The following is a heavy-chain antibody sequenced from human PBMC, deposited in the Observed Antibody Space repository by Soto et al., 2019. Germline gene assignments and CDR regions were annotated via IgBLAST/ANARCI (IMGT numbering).Heavy chain of an antibody. V-gene: IGHV1-2*04. J-gene: IGHJ4*02. Sequence: GASVEVSCKASGYTFTGYYMHWVRQAPGQGLEWMGWINPNSGGTNYAQKFQGWVTMTRDTSISTAYMELSRLRSDDTAVYYCAREYSSGRRFDYWGQGILVTVSS. D-gene: IGHD6-19*01. CDR3: AREYSSGRRFDY. CDR1: GYTFTGYY. CDR2: INPNSGGT.